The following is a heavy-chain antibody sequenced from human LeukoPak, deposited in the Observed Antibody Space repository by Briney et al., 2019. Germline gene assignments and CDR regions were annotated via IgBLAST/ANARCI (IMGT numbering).Heavy chain of an antibody. CDR3: ARDGTAAGLYFDL. J-gene: IGHJ4*01. V-gene: IGHV3-30*02. CDR1: GFTFSSYG. D-gene: IGHD6-13*01. Sequence: PGGSLRLSCAGSGFTFSSYGMHWVRQAPGKGLEWVAFIRYDGSNKYYADSVKGRFTISRDNSKNTLYLQMNSLRTEDTAVYYCARDGTAAGLYFDLWGQGTLVTVSS. CDR2: IRYDGSNK.